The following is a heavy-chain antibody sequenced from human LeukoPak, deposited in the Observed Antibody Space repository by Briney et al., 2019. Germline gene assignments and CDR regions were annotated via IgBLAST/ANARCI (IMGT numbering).Heavy chain of an antibody. D-gene: IGHD3-10*01. CDR3: ARDLYGSGSSAVFDY. V-gene: IGHV1-69*13. Sequence: GASVKVSCKASGYTFTSYGISWVRQAPGQGLEWMGGIIPIFGTANYAQKFQGRVTITADESTSTAYMELSSLGSEDTAVYYCARDLYGSGSSAVFDYWGQGTLVTVSS. CDR2: IIPIFGTA. J-gene: IGHJ4*02. CDR1: GYTFTSYG.